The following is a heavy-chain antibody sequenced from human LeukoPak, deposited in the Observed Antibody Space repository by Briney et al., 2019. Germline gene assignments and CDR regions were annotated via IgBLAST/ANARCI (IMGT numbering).Heavy chain of an antibody. V-gene: IGHV4-61*09. CDR3: ARTVNKLLLFEEFLAYFDY. CDR2: VSSRGTT. Sequence: PSQTLSLTCTVSGGSVSSGRYDRAWIRQPAGRGLEWIGHVSSRGTTNSNPSLESRVTISIDASRNQFSLRLSSVTAADTAVYYCARTVNKLLLFEEFLAYFDYWGRGTVVTVSS. CDR1: GGSVSSGRYD. D-gene: IGHD3-10*01. J-gene: IGHJ4*02.